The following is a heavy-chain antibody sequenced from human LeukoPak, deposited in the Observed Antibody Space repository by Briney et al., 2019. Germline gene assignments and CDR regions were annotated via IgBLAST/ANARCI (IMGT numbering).Heavy chain of an antibody. CDR3: ARWVDLTVY. D-gene: IGHD3-9*01. CDR2: FDHTGTT. CDR1: GGSISSSDYY. V-gene: IGHV4-39*01. J-gene: IGHJ4*02. Sequence: SETLSLTCTVSGGSISSSDYYWGWIRQPPGKGLEWIGSFDHTGTTYYNPSLKSRVTTSVDTSNNQFSLRLSSVTAADTAVYYCARWVDLTVYWGQGTLVTVSS.